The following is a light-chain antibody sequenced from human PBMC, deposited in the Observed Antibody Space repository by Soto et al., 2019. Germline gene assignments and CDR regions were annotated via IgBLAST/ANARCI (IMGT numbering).Light chain of an antibody. CDR1: QDIKNE. Sequence: AIQMTQSPSSLSASVGDRVTITCRASQDIKNELGWYQQKPGKAPNVLIYAASTLLSGVPSRLSGAGSGTDFTLTISRLQPEDFATCYCLQDHHYPRTVGQGTRVEIK. CDR3: LQDHHYPRT. J-gene: IGKJ1*01. V-gene: IGKV1-6*01. CDR2: AAS.